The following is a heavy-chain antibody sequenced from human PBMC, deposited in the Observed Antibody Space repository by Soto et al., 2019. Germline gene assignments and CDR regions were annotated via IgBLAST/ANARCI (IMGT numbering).Heavy chain of an antibody. CDR3: AGYYDWGYFHF. CDR2: IYNTGNT. Sequence: PSETLSLTCTVSGGSISSHYWSWIRQPPGKGLEWIGYIYNTGNTNYNPSLKSRVAISVDTSKSQLFLRLSSVTAADSALYYCAGYYDWGYFHFWGRGTLVTVSS. V-gene: IGHV4-59*11. J-gene: IGHJ4*02. CDR1: GGSISSHY. D-gene: IGHD7-27*01.